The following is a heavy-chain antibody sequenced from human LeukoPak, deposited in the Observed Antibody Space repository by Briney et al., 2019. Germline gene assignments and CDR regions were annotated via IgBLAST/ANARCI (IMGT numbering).Heavy chain of an antibody. CDR3: AGDFSTSTGY. Sequence: GGSLRLSCADSGLTFRSNWMTWVRQAPGKGLEWVSSISSSSKYTYYADSVKGRFTISRDNAKNSLYLQMKSLGAEDTAIYYCAGDFSTSTGYWGQGTLVTVSS. J-gene: IGHJ4*02. CDR1: GLTFRSNW. V-gene: IGHV3-21*01. D-gene: IGHD2/OR15-2a*01. CDR2: ISSSSKYT.